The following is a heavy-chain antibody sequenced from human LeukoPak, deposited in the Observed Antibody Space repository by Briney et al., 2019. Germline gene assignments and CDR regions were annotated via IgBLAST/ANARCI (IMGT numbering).Heavy chain of an antibody. CDR2: ISSSSSTI. CDR1: GFTFSSYN. CDR3: ARAGYSSNWRSFDN. D-gene: IGHD6-13*01. Sequence: AGGSPRLSCAASGFTFSSYNMNWVRQAPGKGLEWVSYISSSSSTIYYADSVKGRFTISRDNAKNSLYLQMNSLRAEDTAVYYCARAGYSSNWRSFDNWGQGTLVTVSS. J-gene: IGHJ4*02. V-gene: IGHV3-48*01.